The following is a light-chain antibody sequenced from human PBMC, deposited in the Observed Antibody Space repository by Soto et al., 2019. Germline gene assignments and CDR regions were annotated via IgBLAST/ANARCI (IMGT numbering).Light chain of an antibody. J-gene: IGLJ2*01. CDR2: DVS. CDR3: SSYTSSSTYVV. CDR1: SSDVGGYNY. V-gene: IGLV2-14*01. Sequence: QSVLTQPASVSGSPGQSITISCTGTSSDVGGYNYVSWYQQHPGKAPKLMIYDVSNRPSGVSNRFSGSKSGNTASLTISGLQAEYEADYYCSSYTSSSTYVVFGGGTKLTVL.